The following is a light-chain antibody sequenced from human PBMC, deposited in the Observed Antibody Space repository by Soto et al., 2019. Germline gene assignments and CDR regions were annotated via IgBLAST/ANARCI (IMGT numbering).Light chain of an antibody. CDR3: QQFNSYPYT. CDR2: DAS. CDR1: QGISSA. Sequence: AIQLTQSPSSLSASVGDRVTITCRASQGISSALAWYQQKPGKAPKLLIYDASSLESGVPSRFSGSGSGTEFTLTISSLQPEDCATYYCQQFNSYPYTFGQGTKLEIK. V-gene: IGKV1-13*02. J-gene: IGKJ2*01.